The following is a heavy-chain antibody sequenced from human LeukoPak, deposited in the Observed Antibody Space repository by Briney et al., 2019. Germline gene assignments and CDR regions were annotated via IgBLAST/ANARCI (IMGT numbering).Heavy chain of an antibody. CDR3: TKIANGGLSDY. J-gene: IGHJ4*02. Sequence: SETLSLTCTVSGGSISSGGYSWSWIRQHPGKGLEWIGYIYYSGSTYYNPSLKSRVTMSVDTSKNQFSLKLTSVTAADTAVYYCTKIANGGLSDYWGQGTLVTVSS. CDR2: IYYSGST. CDR1: GGSISSGGYS. D-gene: IGHD2-8*01. V-gene: IGHV4-31*03.